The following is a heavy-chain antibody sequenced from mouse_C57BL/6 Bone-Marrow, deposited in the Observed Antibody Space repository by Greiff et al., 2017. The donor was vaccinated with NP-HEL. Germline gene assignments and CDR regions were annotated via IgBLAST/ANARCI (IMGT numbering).Heavy chain of an antibody. D-gene: IGHD2-3*01. J-gene: IGHJ1*03. CDR3: ARFPDGYYWYFDV. CDR1: GYTFTDYN. Sequence: EVQLQQSGPELVKPGASVKIPCKASGYTFTDYNMDWVKQSHGKSLEWIGDINPNNGGTIYNQKFKGKATLTVDKSSSTAYMELRSLTSEDTAVYYCARFPDGYYWYFDVWGTGTTVTVSS. V-gene: IGHV1-18*01. CDR2: INPNNGGT.